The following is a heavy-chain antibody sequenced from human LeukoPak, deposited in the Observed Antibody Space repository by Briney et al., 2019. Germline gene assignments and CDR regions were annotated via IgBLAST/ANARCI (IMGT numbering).Heavy chain of an antibody. CDR1: GFTFSHYS. Sequence: GGSLRLSCAASGFTFSHYSLNWVRQAPGKGLEWVSYIGTSAIYYADSVKGRFISSGDNAKNSLYLQMNGLRDEDTAVYFCVRDHNYSFDFWGQGTLVTVSS. D-gene: IGHD1-1*01. CDR3: VRDHNYSFDF. CDR2: IGTSAI. J-gene: IGHJ4*02. V-gene: IGHV3-48*02.